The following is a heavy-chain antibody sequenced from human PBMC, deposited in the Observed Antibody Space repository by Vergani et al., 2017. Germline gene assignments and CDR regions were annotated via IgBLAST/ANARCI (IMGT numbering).Heavy chain of an antibody. CDR3: ARATPYYDIWTGYSYYFDY. V-gene: IGHV1-69*18. J-gene: IGHJ4*02. CDR2: IIPIFGTA. D-gene: IGHD3-9*01. CDR1: GGTFSSYA. Sequence: VQLVQSGAEVKKPGSSVKVSCKASGGTFSSYAISWVRQAPGQGLEWMGRIIPIFGTANYAQKFQGRVTITADESTSTAYMELSSLRAEDTAGYYCARATPYYDIWTGYSYYFDYWGEGTLVSVSS.